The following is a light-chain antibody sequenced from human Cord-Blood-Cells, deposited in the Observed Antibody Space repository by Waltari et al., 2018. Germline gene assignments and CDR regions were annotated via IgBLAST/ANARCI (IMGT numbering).Light chain of an antibody. V-gene: IGKV3-20*01. CDR2: GAS. CDR3: QQYGSSPPT. Sequence: EIVLTQSPGTLTFSPGDRATLSGRASQSVSSSYLAWYQQKPGQAPRLPIYGASSRATGIPDRFSGSGSGTDFTLTISRLEPEDFAVYYCQQYGSSPPTFGPGTKVDIK. J-gene: IGKJ3*01. CDR1: QSVSSSY.